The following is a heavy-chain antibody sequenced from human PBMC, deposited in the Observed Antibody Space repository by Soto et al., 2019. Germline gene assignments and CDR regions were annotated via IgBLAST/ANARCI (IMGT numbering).Heavy chain of an antibody. Sequence: ASVKVSCKASGGTFSSYAISWVRQAPGQGLEWMGGIIPIFGTANYAQKFQGRVTITADESTSTAYMELSSLRSEDTAVHYCARDLDSGSYYAFDIWGQGTMVTVAS. D-gene: IGHD3-10*01. CDR2: IIPIFGTA. CDR3: ARDLDSGSYYAFDI. V-gene: IGHV1-69*13. J-gene: IGHJ3*02. CDR1: GGTFSSYA.